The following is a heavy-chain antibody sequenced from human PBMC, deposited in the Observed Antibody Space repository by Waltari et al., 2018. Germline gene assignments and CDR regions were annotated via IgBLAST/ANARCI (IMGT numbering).Heavy chain of an antibody. CDR1: GFSLSSGSYY. D-gene: IGHD3-3*02. CDR2: ISHRGDT. J-gene: IGHJ4*02. CDR3: AGRGAKMFSI. Sequence: QVQLQESGPGLVQPSQTLSLTCSVSGFSLSSGSYYWSWIRQHPGNGLEWSGYISHRGDTDYSPSLRSRLTLSVDTSKNQFSLKLNSVTAADTGVYFCAGRGAKMFSIWGRGTLVTVSS. V-gene: IGHV4-31*02.